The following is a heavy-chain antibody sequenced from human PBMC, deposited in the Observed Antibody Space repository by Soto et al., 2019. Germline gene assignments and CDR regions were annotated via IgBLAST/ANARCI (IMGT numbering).Heavy chain of an antibody. CDR1: GDSINSDNYY. D-gene: IGHD3-9*01. V-gene: IGHV4-39*01. CDR2: IYYRGYT. J-gene: IGHJ4*02. Sequence: PSETLSLTCSVSGDSINSDNYYWGWIRQPPGKGLEWIGSIYYRGYTYYSPSLKTRVTISLDKSKSQFSLKLNSVTAAVSAVYFCARLEGLATISYYFDYWGQGTLVTVLL. CDR3: ARLEGLATISYYFDY.